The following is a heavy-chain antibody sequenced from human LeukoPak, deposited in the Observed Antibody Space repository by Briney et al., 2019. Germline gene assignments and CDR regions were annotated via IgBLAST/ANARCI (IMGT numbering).Heavy chain of an antibody. CDR2: IYHSGST. D-gene: IGHD3-10*01. V-gene: IGHV4-38-2*01. CDR3: ARVLWFGAYNFDY. CDR1: GYSISSGYY. Sequence: SETLSLTCAVSGYSISSGYYWGWIRQPPGKGLEWIGSIYHSGSTYYNPSLKSRVTISVDTSKTHFSLKLSSVTAADTAVYYCARVLWFGAYNFDYWGQGTRVTVSS. J-gene: IGHJ4*02.